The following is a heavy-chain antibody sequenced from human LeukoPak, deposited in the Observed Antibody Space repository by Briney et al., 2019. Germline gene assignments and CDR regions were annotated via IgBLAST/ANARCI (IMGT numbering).Heavy chain of an antibody. CDR1: GGSFSGYY. CDR2: INHSGST. D-gene: IGHD6-19*01. J-gene: IGHJ4*02. CDR3: ARGAVAGSQDFDY. V-gene: IGHV4-34*01. Sequence: SETLSLTCAVYGGSFSGYYWSWIRQPPGKGLEWIGGINHSGSTNYNPSLKSRVTISVDTSKNQFSLKLSSVTAADTAVYYCARGAVAGSQDFDYWGQGTLVTVSS.